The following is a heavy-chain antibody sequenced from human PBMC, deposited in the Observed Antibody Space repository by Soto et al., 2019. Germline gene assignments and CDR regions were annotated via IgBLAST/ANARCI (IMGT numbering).Heavy chain of an antibody. CDR2: ISRTGGAA. Sequence: EVQLLESGGGLVQPGGSLRLSCAASGFTFSNFAMFWVRQAPGKGLEWVSSISRTGGAAHYSDSVNGRFTISRDNSKNTLFLQMDILRAEDTAVYYCAKAYDYIWGSDPRELDYWGQGTLVTVSS. CDR3: AKAYDYIWGSDPRELDY. CDR1: GFTFSNFA. V-gene: IGHV3-23*01. D-gene: IGHD3-16*02. J-gene: IGHJ4*02.